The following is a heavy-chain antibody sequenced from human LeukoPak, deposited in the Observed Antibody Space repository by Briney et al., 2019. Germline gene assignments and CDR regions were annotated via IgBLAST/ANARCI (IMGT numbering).Heavy chain of an antibody. CDR2: IWFDGSKR. CDR3: ARGHCSGGSCNPGGDY. CDR1: GFTFSTYG. J-gene: IGHJ4*02. D-gene: IGHD2-15*01. Sequence: GRSLRLSCAASGFTFSTYGMHWVRQAPGKGLEWVALIWFDGSKRYYGDSLKGRFTVSRDNSKNTLYLQVDSLRAEDTAVYYCARGHCSGGSCNPGGDYWGQGTLATVSS. V-gene: IGHV3-33*01.